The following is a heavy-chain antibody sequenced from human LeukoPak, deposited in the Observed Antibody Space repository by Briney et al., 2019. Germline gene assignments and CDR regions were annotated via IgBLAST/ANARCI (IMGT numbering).Heavy chain of an antibody. CDR2: ISAYNGNT. D-gene: IGHD3-9*01. CDR1: GYTFTSYG. CDR3: ARDQAMRRYFDWLFPDAFDI. V-gene: IGHV1-18*01. J-gene: IGHJ3*02. Sequence: ASVKVSCKASGYTFTSYGISWARQAPGQGLEWMGWISAYNGNTNYAQKLQGRVTMTTDTSTSTAYMELRSLRSDDTAVYYCARDQAMRRYFDWLFPDAFDIWGQGTMVTVSS.